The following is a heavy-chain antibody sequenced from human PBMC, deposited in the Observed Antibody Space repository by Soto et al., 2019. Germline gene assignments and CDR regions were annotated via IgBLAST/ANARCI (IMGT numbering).Heavy chain of an antibody. CDR3: AKDRGYYYSSGYLAMPRNAVDV. J-gene: IGHJ3*01. V-gene: IGHV3-9*01. D-gene: IGHD3-22*01. Sequence: SLRLSCAASGFTFDDYAMHWVRQAPGKGLEWVSGISWNSGSIGYADSVKGRFTISRDNAKNSLYLQMNSLRAEDTALYYCAKDRGYYYSSGYLAMPRNAVDVWALGPRVSV. CDR2: ISWNSGSI. CDR1: GFTFDDYA.